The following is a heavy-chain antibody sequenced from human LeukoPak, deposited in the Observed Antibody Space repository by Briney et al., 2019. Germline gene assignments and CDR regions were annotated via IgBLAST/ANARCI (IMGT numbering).Heavy chain of an antibody. D-gene: IGHD3-22*01. CDR2: IKSKTDGGTT. CDR3: TTDAYYYDSSDQPGAFDI. CDR1: GFTFSSYA. Sequence: GGSLRLSCAASGFTFSSYAMHWVRQAPGKGLEWVGRIKSKTDGGTTDYAAPVKGRFTISRDDSKNTLYLQMNSLKTEDTAVYYCTTDAYYYDSSDQPGAFDIWGQGTMVTVSS. V-gene: IGHV3-15*01. J-gene: IGHJ3*02.